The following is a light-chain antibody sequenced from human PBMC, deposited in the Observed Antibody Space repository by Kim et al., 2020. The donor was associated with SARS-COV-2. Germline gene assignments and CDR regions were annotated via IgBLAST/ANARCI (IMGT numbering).Light chain of an antibody. CDR1: QDVSSY. Sequence: STSIGDRVTITCRASQDVSSYLNWYQQRPGKAPKLLIYDATNLETGVPSRFSGSGSGTDFTFTISSLQPEDIATYYCQQYGNLPLTFGGGTKLEI. J-gene: IGKJ4*01. CDR2: DAT. V-gene: IGKV1-33*01. CDR3: QQYGNLPLT.